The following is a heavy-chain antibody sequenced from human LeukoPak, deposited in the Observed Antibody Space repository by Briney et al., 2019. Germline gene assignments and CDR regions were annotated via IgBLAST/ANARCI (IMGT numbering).Heavy chain of an antibody. CDR2: IIPIFGTA. Sequence: SVKVSCKASGGTFSSYAISWVRLAPGQGLEWMGGIIPIFGTANYAQKFQGRVTITTDESTSTAYMELSSLRSEDTAVYYCARVPLTGTTQFSYYIDVWGKGTTVTVSS. CDR1: GGTFSSYA. J-gene: IGHJ6*03. CDR3: ARVPLTGTTQFSYYIDV. V-gene: IGHV1-69*05. D-gene: IGHD1-7*01.